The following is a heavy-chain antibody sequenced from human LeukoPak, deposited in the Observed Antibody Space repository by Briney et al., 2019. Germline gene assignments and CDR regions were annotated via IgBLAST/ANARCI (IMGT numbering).Heavy chain of an antibody. CDR3: ARGRKFTAMVIMDWFDP. J-gene: IGHJ5*02. CDR1: GYTFTSYG. D-gene: IGHD5-18*01. Sequence: SVKVSCKASGYTFTSYGISWVRQAPGQGLEWMGGIIPIFGTANYAQKFQGRVTMTWDTSTSTVYMELSSLRSDDTAVYYCARGRKFTAMVIMDWFDPWGQGTLVTVSS. V-gene: IGHV1-69*06. CDR2: IIPIFGTA.